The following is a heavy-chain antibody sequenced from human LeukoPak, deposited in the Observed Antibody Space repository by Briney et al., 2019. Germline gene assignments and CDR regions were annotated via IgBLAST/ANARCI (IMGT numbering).Heavy chain of an antibody. V-gene: IGHV4-61*01. D-gene: IGHD3-10*01. CDR2: IYYSGST. Sequence: SETLSLTCTVSGGSVSSGSYYWSWIRQPPGKGLEWSGNIYYSGSTNYNPSLKSRVTISVDTSKNQFSLKLSSVTAADTAVYYCARELYGSGSYYNETSLDYWGQGTLVTVSS. CDR3: ARELYGSGSYYNETSLDY. J-gene: IGHJ4*02. CDR1: GGSVSSGSYY.